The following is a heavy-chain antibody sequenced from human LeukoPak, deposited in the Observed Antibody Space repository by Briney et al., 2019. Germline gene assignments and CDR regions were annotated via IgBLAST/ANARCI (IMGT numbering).Heavy chain of an antibody. Sequence: PGGSLRLSGVASGFTLSSYWMHWVRQAPGKGLVWVSRIESDGSTTTYADSVKGRFTISRDNAKNTLYLQLNSLRAEDTAVYYCARGYGSGSSLPFDYWGQGTLVTVSS. CDR1: GFTLSSYW. CDR3: ARGYGSGSSLPFDY. D-gene: IGHD3-10*01. V-gene: IGHV3-74*01. J-gene: IGHJ4*02. CDR2: IESDGSTT.